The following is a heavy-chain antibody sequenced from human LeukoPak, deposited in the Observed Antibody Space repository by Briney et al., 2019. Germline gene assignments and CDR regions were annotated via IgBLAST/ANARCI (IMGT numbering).Heavy chain of an antibody. CDR1: GGSFSGYY. CDR3: ARVRGAAAGDY. CDR2: INHSGST. Sequence: SETLSLTCAVYGGSFSGYYWSWIRQPPGKELEWIGEINHSGSTNYNPSLKSRVTISVDTSKNQFSLKLSSVTAADTAVYYCARVRGAAAGDYWGQGTLVTVSS. V-gene: IGHV4-34*01. J-gene: IGHJ4*02. D-gene: IGHD6-13*01.